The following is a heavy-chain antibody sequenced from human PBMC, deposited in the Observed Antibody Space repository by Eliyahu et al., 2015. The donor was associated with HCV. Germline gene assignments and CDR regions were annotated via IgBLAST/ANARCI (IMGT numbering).Heavy chain of an antibody. Sequence: EVQLLESGGGLVQPGGSLRLSCAASGFIFSDXAMGWVRQAPGKGLEWASGISGRGISTFYADSVKGRFTISRDNYKNTMYLQLNSLRAEDTALYYCATVTILGVALDWGQGTLVTVSS. CDR2: ISGRGIST. V-gene: IGHV3-23*01. D-gene: IGHD3-3*01. CDR3: ATVTILGVALD. J-gene: IGHJ4*02. CDR1: GFIFSDXA.